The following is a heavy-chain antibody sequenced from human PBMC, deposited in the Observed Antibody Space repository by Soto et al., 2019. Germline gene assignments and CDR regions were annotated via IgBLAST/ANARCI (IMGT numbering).Heavy chain of an antibody. CDR1: GYSFTSYW. Sequence: GESLKISCKGSGYSFTSYWIGWVRQMPGKGLEWMGIIYPGDSDTRYSPSFQGQVTISADKSISTAYLQWSSLKASVTAMYYCARSAAAAGPPVDHWGQGTLVTVSS. CDR2: IYPGDSDT. CDR3: ARSAAAAGPPVDH. J-gene: IGHJ4*02. V-gene: IGHV5-51*01. D-gene: IGHD6-13*01.